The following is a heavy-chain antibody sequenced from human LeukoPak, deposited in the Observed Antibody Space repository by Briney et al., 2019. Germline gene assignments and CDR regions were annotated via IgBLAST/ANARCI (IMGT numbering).Heavy chain of an antibody. D-gene: IGHD4/OR15-4a*01. CDR2: ISTSSSYT. Sequence: PGGSPRLSCAASGITFSSYTMNWVRQAPGKGLEWVSFISTSSSYTYYADSVKGRFTISRDNARNSLYLQMNSLRAEDTAVYYCARRAGAYSHPYDYWGQGTLVTVSS. CDR3: ARRAGAYSHPYDY. CDR1: GITFSSYT. V-gene: IGHV3-21*04. J-gene: IGHJ4*02.